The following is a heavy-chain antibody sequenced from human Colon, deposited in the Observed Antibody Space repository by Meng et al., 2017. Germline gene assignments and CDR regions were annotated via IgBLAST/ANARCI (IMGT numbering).Heavy chain of an antibody. CDR3: VKSKTTEITKYYIDH. D-gene: IGHD4-17*01. V-gene: IGHV3-11*01. CDR2: ISSSGDAI. CDR1: GFNFSDYY. J-gene: IGHJ4*01. Sequence: GESLKISCAASGFNFSDYYMTWIRQAPGKGLEWLSYISSSGDAIHYVDSVKGRFTMSRDNAKNTLYLQMNSLGDEDTAIYYCVKSKTTEITKYYIDHWGHGTLVTVSS.